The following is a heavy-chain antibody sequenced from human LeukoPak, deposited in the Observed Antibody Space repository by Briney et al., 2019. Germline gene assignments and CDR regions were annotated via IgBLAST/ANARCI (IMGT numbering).Heavy chain of an antibody. J-gene: IGHJ6*02. D-gene: IGHD3-10*01. V-gene: IGHV4-4*07. CDR2: IYSSGSI. CDR3: ARETTMVRGVILQINYYGMDV. Sequence: PSETLSLTCTVSGGSISSYYWSWIPQPAGEGREWIGRIYSSGSINYNPSLKSRVTMSVDTSKNQFSLKLSSVTAADTAVYYCARETTMVRGVILQINYYGMDVWGQGTTVTVSS. CDR1: GGSISSYY.